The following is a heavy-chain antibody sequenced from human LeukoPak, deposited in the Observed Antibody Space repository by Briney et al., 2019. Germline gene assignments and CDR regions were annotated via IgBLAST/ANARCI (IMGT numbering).Heavy chain of an antibody. CDR1: GYIFPNYV. J-gene: IGHJ6*02. CDR3: ARDRSGYETYYYYGMDV. D-gene: IGHD5-12*01. Sequence: ASVKVSCKTSGYIFPNYVLTWVRQAPEQGLEWLGCISPYNGNTNYPQKFQGRVTITADKSTSTAYMELSSLRSEDTAVYYCARDRSGYETYYYYGMDVWGQGTTVTVSS. V-gene: IGHV1-18*01. CDR2: ISPYNGNT.